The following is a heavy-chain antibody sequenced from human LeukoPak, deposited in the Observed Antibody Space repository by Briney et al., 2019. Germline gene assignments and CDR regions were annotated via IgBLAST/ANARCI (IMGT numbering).Heavy chain of an antibody. CDR3: ARDPGIVGATHGIDY. D-gene: IGHD1-26*01. V-gene: IGHV3-21*01. Sequence: GGPLGLSWPASGFTFGSFRRNWVGQPPGKGLDGASPISSSSSYIYYADSVKGRFTISRDNAKNSLYLQMNSLRAEDTAVYYCARDPGIVGATHGIDYWGQGTLVTVSS. CDR2: ISSSSSYI. CDR1: GFTFGSFR. J-gene: IGHJ4*02.